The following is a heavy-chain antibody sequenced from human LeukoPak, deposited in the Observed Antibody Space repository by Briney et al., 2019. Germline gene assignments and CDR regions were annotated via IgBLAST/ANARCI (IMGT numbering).Heavy chain of an antibody. D-gene: IGHD5-18*01. CDR3: ARGGRYSYGYDY. Sequence: ASVKVSCKASGYTFTGYYMHWVRQAPGQGLEWMGWMNPNSGNTGYAQKFQGRVTMTRNTSISTAYTELSSLRSEDTAVYYCARGGRYSYGYDYWGQGTLVTVSS. CDR2: MNPNSGNT. CDR1: GYTFTGYY. V-gene: IGHV1-8*02. J-gene: IGHJ4*02.